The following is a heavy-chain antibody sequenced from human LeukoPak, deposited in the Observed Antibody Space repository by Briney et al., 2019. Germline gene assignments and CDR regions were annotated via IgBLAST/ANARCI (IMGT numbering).Heavy chain of an antibody. CDR3: ATGYSSSWSFDY. J-gene: IGHJ4*02. CDR1: GYTFTGYY. D-gene: IGHD6-13*01. V-gene: IGHV1-2*02. Sequence: ASVTVSCKASGYTFTGYYMHWGRQAPGQGLEWMGWINPNSGGTNYAQKFQGRVTMTRDTSISTAYMELSRLRSDDTAVYYCATGYSSSWSFDYWGQGTLVTVSS. CDR2: INPNSGGT.